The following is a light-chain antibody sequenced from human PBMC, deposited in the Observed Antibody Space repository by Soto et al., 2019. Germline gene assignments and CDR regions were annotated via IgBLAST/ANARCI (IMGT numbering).Light chain of an antibody. J-gene: IGLJ1*01. Sequence: QTVLTQPPSASGSPGQSVTISCTGTSSDVGGYNYVSWYQQYPGKVPKLMIYEVNKRPSKVPDRFSGSKSGNTASLTVSGLQAEDEADYYCTSYAGGNNVFGTGTKLTVL. CDR3: TSYAGGNNV. CDR1: SSDVGGYNY. V-gene: IGLV2-8*01. CDR2: EVN.